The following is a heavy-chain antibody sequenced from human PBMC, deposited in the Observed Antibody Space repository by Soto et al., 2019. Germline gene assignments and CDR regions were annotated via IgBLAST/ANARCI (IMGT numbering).Heavy chain of an antibody. D-gene: IGHD1-26*01. J-gene: IGHJ6*02. Sequence: GGSLRLSCAASGFTFSSYAMRWVRQAPGKGLEWVSAISNSGDNTYYADSVKGRFTISRDNSKDTLYLQMNSLRAEDTAAYYCAEESGNYGYYYGMDVWGQGTTVTVSS. V-gene: IGHV3-23*01. CDR3: AEESGNYGYYYGMDV. CDR2: ISNSGDNT. CDR1: GFTFSSYA.